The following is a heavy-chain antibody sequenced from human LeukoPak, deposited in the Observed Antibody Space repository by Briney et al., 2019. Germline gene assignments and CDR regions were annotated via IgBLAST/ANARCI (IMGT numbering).Heavy chain of an antibody. J-gene: IGHJ4*02. D-gene: IGHD3-16*02. V-gene: IGHV3-21*01. CDR1: GFTFSTYS. CDR3: ARHRTASDY. Sequence: GESLRLSCAASGFTFSTYSMTWVRQAPGKGPEWVSSITSSSSYIYYADSVKGRFTISRDNAKSSLYLQMNSLRAEDTALYYCARHRTASDYWGQGTLVTVSS. CDR2: ITSSSSYI.